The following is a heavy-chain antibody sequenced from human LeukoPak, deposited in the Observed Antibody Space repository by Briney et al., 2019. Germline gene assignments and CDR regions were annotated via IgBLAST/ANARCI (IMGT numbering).Heavy chain of an antibody. D-gene: IGHD4/OR15-4a*01. Sequence: QPGRSLRLSCAAFGFTFSSYAMHWVRQAPGKGLEWVAVISYDGSNKYYADSVKGRFTISRDNSKNTLYLQMNSLRAEDTAVYYCARAMTMAPYYGMDVWGQGTTVTVSS. J-gene: IGHJ6*02. CDR2: ISYDGSNK. CDR3: ARAMTMAPYYGMDV. CDR1: GFTFSSYA. V-gene: IGHV3-30-3*01.